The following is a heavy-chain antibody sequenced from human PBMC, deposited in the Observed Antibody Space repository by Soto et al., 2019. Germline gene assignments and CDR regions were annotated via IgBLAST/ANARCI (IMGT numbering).Heavy chain of an antibody. V-gene: IGHV3-9*01. J-gene: IGHJ4*02. Sequence: EVQLVESGGGLVQPGRSLRLSCAASGFIFDDYAMNWVRQAPGKGLEWVSSISWNSGTIVYADSVKGRFTISRDNAKNSLYLQMNSLRTVDTAFYYCTKGRSTSCFAPVDYWGQGTLVTVSS. D-gene: IGHD2-2*01. CDR2: ISWNSGTI. CDR1: GFIFDDYA. CDR3: TKGRSTSCFAPVDY.